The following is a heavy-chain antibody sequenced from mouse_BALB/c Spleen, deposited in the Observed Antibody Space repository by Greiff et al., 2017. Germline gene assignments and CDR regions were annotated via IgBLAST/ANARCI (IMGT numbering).Heavy chain of an antibody. J-gene: IGHJ2*01. CDR1: GFTFSSYA. CDR3: ASGSTMNYFDY. D-gene: IGHD2-4*01. V-gene: IGHV5-6-5*01. Sequence: EVQVVESGGGLVKPGGSLKLSCAASGFTFSSYAMSWVRQTPEKRLEWVASISSGGSTYYPDSVKGRFTISRDNARNILYLKMSSLRSEDTAMYYCASGSTMNYFDYWGQGTTLTVSS. CDR2: ISSGGST.